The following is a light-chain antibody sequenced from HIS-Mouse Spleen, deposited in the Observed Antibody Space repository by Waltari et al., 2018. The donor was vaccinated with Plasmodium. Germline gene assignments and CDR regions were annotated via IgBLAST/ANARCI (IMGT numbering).Light chain of an antibody. Sequence: QSALTQPASVSGSPGQSITLSCTGTRSAVGSYNLGSLYQQPPGKAPKLMVYEGSKRPSGVSNRFSGSKSGNTASLTISGLQAEDEADYYCCSYAGSSTLVFGGGTKLTVL. CDR2: EGS. V-gene: IGLV2-23*01. J-gene: IGLJ3*02. CDR1: RSAVGSYNL. CDR3: CSYAGSSTLV.